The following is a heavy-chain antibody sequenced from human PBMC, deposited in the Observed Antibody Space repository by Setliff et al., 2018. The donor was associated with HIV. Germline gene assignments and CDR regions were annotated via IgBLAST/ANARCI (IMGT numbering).Heavy chain of an antibody. V-gene: IGHV1-18*01. J-gene: IGHJ6*03. CDR2: ISAYNGNT. CDR3: ARGDGYNFPYYFYMDV. Sequence: ASVKVSCKASGYAFTSYGISWVRQAPGQGLEWMGWISAYNGNTNYAQKFQGRVTITADKSTTTAYMELSSLRSEDTAVYYCARGDGYNFPYYFYMDVWGKGTTVTVSS. CDR1: GYAFTSYG. D-gene: IGHD5-12*01.